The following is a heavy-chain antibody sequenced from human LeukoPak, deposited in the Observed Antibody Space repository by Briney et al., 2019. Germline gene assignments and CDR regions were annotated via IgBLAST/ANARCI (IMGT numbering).Heavy chain of an antibody. CDR3: AKDGGLWVSAHWGDS. V-gene: IGHV3-23*01. CDR2: ISNSGDAT. Sequence: GGSLRLSCAASGFTISNYARSWVRQAPGKGLEWVSTISNSGDATYYADSVKGRFTISRDNSKNTLYLQMNSLRAEDTAVYYCAKDGGLWVSAHWGDSWGRGTLVTVSS. J-gene: IGHJ4*02. CDR1: GFTISNYA. D-gene: IGHD7-27*01.